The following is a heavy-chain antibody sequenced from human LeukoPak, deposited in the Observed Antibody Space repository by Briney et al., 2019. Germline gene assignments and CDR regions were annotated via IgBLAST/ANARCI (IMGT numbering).Heavy chain of an antibody. J-gene: IGHJ3*02. CDR1: GGFISSYY. V-gene: IGHV4-59*04. CDR3: GARRAFDI. D-gene: IGHD6-6*01. Sequence: PSETLSLTCTVSGGFISSYYWSWIRQPPGKGLEWIGHIYYTGSTYYNPSLKSRVTISADRSKNQFSLKLTSVTAADTAVYYCGARRAFDIWGRGTMVTVSS. CDR2: IYYTGST.